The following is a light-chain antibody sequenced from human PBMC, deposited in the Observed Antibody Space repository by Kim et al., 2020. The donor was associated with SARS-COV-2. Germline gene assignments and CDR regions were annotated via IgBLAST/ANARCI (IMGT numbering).Light chain of an antibody. CDR2: QTA. CDR3: QAWDDTSAV. Sequence: SRSQGQTASIACSGDKLGTKFVHWYQQKSGQSPALVIYQTARRPSGTPERFSGSLSGNTATLTIRGTQAMDEADYFCQAWDDTSAVFGGGTKLTVL. J-gene: IGLJ3*02. V-gene: IGLV3-1*01. CDR1: KLGTKF.